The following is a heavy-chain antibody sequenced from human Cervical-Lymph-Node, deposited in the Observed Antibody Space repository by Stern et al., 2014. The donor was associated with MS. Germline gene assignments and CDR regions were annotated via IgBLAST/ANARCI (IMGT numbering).Heavy chain of an antibody. V-gene: IGHV1-46*01. Sequence: VQLEQSGAEVKKPGASVQVSCKASGYTFTTYSMHWVRQAPGQGLEWMGIINPSGGSISYAQRFQGRVTMTRDTSTSTVYMELSSLRSEDTSVYYCATGGAAPRYFDLWGRGTLVTVSS. J-gene: IGHJ2*01. CDR3: ATGGAAPRYFDL. CDR1: GYTFTTYS. D-gene: IGHD3-10*01. CDR2: INPSGGSI.